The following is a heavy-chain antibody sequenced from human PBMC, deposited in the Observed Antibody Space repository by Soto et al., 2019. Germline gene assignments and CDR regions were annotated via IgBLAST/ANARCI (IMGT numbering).Heavy chain of an antibody. CDR3: ARGYGSIFDY. Sequence: PSETLSLTCTVSGGSISSGGYYWIWIRQHPGKGLEWIGYIYYSGSTYYNPSLKSRVTISVDTSKNQFSLKLSSVTAADTAVYYCARGYGSIFDYWGQGTLVTVSS. J-gene: IGHJ4*02. CDR2: IYYSGST. D-gene: IGHD3-10*01. CDR1: GGSISSGGYY. V-gene: IGHV4-31*03.